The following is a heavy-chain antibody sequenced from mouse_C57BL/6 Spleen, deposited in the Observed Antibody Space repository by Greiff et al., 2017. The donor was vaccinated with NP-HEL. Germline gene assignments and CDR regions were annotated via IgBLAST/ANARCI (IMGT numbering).Heavy chain of an antibody. Sequence: VQLQQPGAELVKPGASVKVSCKASGYTFTSYWLHWVKQRPGQGLEWIGRIHPSDSDTNYNQKFKGKATLTVDKSSSTAYMQLSSLTSEDSAVYYCATTVVATRYCDVWGTGTTVTVSS. D-gene: IGHD1-1*01. J-gene: IGHJ1*03. CDR2: IHPSDSDT. CDR1: GYTFTSYW. V-gene: IGHV1-74*01. CDR3: ATTVVATRYCDV.